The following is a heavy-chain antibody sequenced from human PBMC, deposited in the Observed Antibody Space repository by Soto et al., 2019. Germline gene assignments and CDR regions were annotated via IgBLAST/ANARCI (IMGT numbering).Heavy chain of an antibody. CDR1: GYTFTSYD. D-gene: IGHD2-2*01. CDR2: MNPNSGNT. Sequence: ASVKVSCKASGYTFTSYDINWVRQATGQGLEWMGWMNPNSGNTGYAQKFQGRVTMTRNTSISTAYMELSSLRSEDTAVYYCARGLTSSSAAMLYYFDYWGQGTLVTVSS. V-gene: IGHV1-8*01. J-gene: IGHJ4*02. CDR3: ARGLTSSSAAMLYYFDY.